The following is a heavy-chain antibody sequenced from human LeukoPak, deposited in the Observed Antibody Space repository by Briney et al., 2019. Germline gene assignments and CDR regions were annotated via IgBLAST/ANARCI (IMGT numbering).Heavy chain of an antibody. CDR3: AKAASSSWPSYYYGMDV. Sequence: GGSLRLSCAASGFIFSSYSMSWVRQAPGKGLEWASVITGSGGNTYYADSVKGRFTISKYNSKNTVYLQMSSLRVDDTAVYYCAKAASSSWPSYYYGMDVWGQGTTVTVSS. D-gene: IGHD6-13*01. J-gene: IGHJ6*02. CDR1: GFIFSSYS. V-gene: IGHV3-23*01. CDR2: ITGSGGNT.